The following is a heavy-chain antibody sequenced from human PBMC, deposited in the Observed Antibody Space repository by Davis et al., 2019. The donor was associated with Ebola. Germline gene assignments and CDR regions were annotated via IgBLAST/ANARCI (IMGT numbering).Heavy chain of an antibody. CDR3: ARALTEDIVVVPAAMPFGP. D-gene: IGHD2-2*01. J-gene: IGHJ5*02. Sequence: ASVTVSCKASGYTFTSYDIHWVRQATGQGLEWMGWMNPNSGNTGYAQKFQGRGTMTRNTPISTAYMELSSLRSEDTAVYYCARALTEDIVVVPAAMPFGPWGQGTLVSVSS. CDR1: GYTFTSYD. CDR2: MNPNSGNT. V-gene: IGHV1-8*01.